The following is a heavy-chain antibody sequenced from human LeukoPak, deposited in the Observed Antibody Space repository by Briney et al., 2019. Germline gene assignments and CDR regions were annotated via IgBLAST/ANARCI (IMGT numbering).Heavy chain of an antibody. CDR3: ARGPRITIFGVDSAAGFDP. J-gene: IGHJ5*02. Sequence: SETLSLTCAVYGGSFSGYYWSWIRQPPGKGLEWIGEINHSGSTNYNPSLKSRVTISVDTSKNQFSLKLSSVTAADTAVYYCARGPRITIFGVDSAAGFDPWGQGTLVTVSS. V-gene: IGHV4-34*01. CDR2: INHSGST. CDR1: GGSFSGYY. D-gene: IGHD3-3*01.